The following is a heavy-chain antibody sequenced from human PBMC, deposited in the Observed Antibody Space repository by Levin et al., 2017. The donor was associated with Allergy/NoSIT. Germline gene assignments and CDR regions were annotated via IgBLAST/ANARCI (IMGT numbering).Heavy chain of an antibody. CDR1: GGSFSGYY. V-gene: IGHV4-34*01. CDR3: ARGRVWRGSGSYYKPLGNYYYMDV. CDR2: INHSGIT. J-gene: IGHJ6*03. D-gene: IGHD3-10*01. Sequence: SQTLSLTCAVYGGSFSGYYWSWIRQPPGKGLEWIGEINHSGITNYNPSLKSRVTISVDTSKNQFSLKLSSVTAADTAVYFCARGRVWRGSGSYYKPLGNYYYMDVWGKGTTVTVSS.